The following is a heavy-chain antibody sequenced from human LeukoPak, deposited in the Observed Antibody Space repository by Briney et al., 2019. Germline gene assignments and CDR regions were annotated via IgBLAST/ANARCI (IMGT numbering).Heavy chain of an antibody. CDR3: AKSAWEYYYDSSGEFDY. D-gene: IGHD3-22*01. J-gene: IGHJ4*02. CDR2: ISHDGSNI. Sequence: GGSLRLSCAASGFTFSSYVMYWVRQAPGKGLEWVAVISHDGSNIYYADSVKGRFTISRDNSKNTLYLQMNSLRAEDTAVYYCAKSAWEYYYDSSGEFDYWGQGTLVTVSS. CDR1: GFTFSSYV. V-gene: IGHV3-30*04.